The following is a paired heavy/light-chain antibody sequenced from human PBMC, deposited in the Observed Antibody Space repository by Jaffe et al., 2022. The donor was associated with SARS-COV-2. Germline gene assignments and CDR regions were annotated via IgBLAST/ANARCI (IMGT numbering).Heavy chain of an antibody. V-gene: IGHV3-30*04. CDR3: ARGTVDRPGVDY. CDR2: MSNDVSSK. J-gene: IGHJ4*02. D-gene: IGHD2-21*01. Sequence: QVQLVESGGGVVQPGRSLRLSCAAAGFTFRNYAMHWVRQAPGKGLEWVAVMSNDVSSKYYADSVRGRLTISRGNSVNTVYLQMDTLRPEDTAVYFCARGTVDRPGVDYWGQGTLVTVS. CDR1: GFTFRNYA.
Light chain of an antibody. CDR1: TGAVTSGYH. CDR2: STS. V-gene: IGLV7-43*01. CDR3: LLYYGGAWV. Sequence: QTVVTQEPSLTVSPGGTVTLTCASSTGAVTSGYHANWFQQKPGQVPRALIFSTSSKHSWTPARFSGSLLGDKAALTLSGVQPEDEAEYYCLLYYGGAWVFGGGTKLTVL. J-gene: IGLJ3*02.